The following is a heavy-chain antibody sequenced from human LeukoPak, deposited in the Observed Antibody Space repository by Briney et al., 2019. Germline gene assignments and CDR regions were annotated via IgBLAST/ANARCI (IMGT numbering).Heavy chain of an antibody. V-gene: IGHV3-23*01. D-gene: IGHD2-2*01. CDR3: AKPRVGDFIVVVPAAEDC. Sequence: GGPLRLSCAASGFTFSNYAMSWVRQAPGKGLAWVSAINGNGGGTYYADSVKGRFTISRDNSRNTLFLHMNTLRAEDTAVYYCAKPRVGDFIVVVPAAEDCWGQGTLVTVSS. CDR2: INGNGGGT. CDR1: GFTFSNYA. J-gene: IGHJ4*02.